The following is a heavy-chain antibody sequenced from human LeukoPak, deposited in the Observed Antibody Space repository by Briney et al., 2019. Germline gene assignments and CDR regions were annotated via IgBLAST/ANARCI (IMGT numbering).Heavy chain of an antibody. V-gene: IGHV3-23*01. Sequence: GGSLGLSCAASGFTFSTYGMSWVRQAPGKGLEWVSGIGPSGDITYYADSVMGRFSISRDNPKSTVSLQMSSLRAEDTALYYCVRDLHWGGFDVWGQGTMVTVSS. CDR2: IGPSGDIT. CDR1: GFTFSTYG. D-gene: IGHD7-27*01. J-gene: IGHJ3*01. CDR3: VRDLHWGGFDV.